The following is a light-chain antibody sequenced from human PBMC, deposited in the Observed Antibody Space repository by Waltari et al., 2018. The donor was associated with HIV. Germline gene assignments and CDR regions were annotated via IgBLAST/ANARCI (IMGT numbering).Light chain of an antibody. CDR1: SSDIGGYTY. J-gene: IGLJ2*01. CDR3: SSYGGSANLL. V-gene: IGLV2-8*01. Sequence: QSALTQPPSASGSPGQSVTISCTGTSSDIGGYTYVSWYQQYLGKAPKLMIYEVSKRPSGVPDRFSGSKSANTASLTVSGLQAEDEADYYCSSYGGSANLLFGGGTKLTVL. CDR2: EVS.